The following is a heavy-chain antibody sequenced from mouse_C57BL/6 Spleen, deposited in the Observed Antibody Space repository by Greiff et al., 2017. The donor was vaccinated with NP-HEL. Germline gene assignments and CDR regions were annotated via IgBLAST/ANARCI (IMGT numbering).Heavy chain of an antibody. V-gene: IGHV5-4*01. J-gene: IGHJ2*01. Sequence: EVKLQESGGGLVKPGGSLKLSCAASGFTFSSYAMCWVRQTPEKRLEWVATISDGGSYTYYPDNVKGRFTISRDNAKNNLYLQMSHLKSEDTAMYYCARDLYYYGPFDYWGQGTTLTVSS. CDR3: ARDLYYYGPFDY. D-gene: IGHD1-1*01. CDR2: ISDGGSYT. CDR1: GFTFSSYA.